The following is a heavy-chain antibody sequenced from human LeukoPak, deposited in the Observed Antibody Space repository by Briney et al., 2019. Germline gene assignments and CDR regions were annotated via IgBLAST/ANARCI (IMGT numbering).Heavy chain of an antibody. D-gene: IGHD3-3*01. V-gene: IGHV3-7*03. Sequence: PGGSLRLSCVASGFTFSNYWMSWVRQAPGKGREWVAIIKQDGSEKYYADSVKGRFTISRDNAKNSLYLQMNSLRAEDTALYYCARIGQGIFGVVSELWEYYFDYWGQGTLVTVSS. J-gene: IGHJ4*02. CDR1: GFTFSNYW. CDR2: IKQDGSEK. CDR3: ARIGQGIFGVVSELWEYYFDY.